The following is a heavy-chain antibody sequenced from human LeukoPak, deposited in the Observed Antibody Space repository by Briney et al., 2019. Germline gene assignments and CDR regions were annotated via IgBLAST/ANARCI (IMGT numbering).Heavy chain of an antibody. D-gene: IGHD3-22*01. J-gene: IGHJ4*02. CDR1: GGSITNDY. Sequence: SETLSLTCSVSGGSITNDYWSWIRQPAGRGLEWIGRIYSSGSTSYNASLKGRVTLSIDTFKHQISLRLTSVTAADTAVYYCAREGYDTSGYYAFANWGQGTLVSVSS. V-gene: IGHV4-4*07. CDR2: IYSSGST. CDR3: AREGYDTSGYYAFAN.